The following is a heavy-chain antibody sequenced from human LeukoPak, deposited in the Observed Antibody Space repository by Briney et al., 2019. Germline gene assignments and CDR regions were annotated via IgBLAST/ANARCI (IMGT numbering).Heavy chain of an antibody. V-gene: IGHV4-34*01. D-gene: IGHD3-3*01. CDR1: GGSFSGYY. CDR2: INHSGST. CDR3: ARDRQSTIFGVVIIPVREGFDP. Sequence: TSETLSLTCAVYGGSFSGYYWSWIRQPPGKGLEWIGEINHSGSTNYNPSLKSRVTISVDTSKNQFSLKLSSVTAADTAVYYCARDRQSTIFGVVIIPVREGFDPWGQGTLVTVSS. J-gene: IGHJ5*02.